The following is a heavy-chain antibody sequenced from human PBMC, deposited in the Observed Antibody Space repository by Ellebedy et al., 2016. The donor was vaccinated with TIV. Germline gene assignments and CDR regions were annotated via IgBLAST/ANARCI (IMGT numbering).Heavy chain of an antibody. Sequence: PGGSLRLSCAASGFTFTDYCVSWIRQAPGQGLEWVSYISGSGSLIYYAYAVKGRFTIYRDNAKNSLYLQMNSLRAEDTAVYFSARDVATIPLMVSGYGMDVWGRGTTVTVSS. D-gene: IGHD2-8*01. CDR1: GFTFTDYC. V-gene: IGHV3-11*04. CDR3: ARDVATIPLMVSGYGMDV. CDR2: ISGSGSLI. J-gene: IGHJ6*02.